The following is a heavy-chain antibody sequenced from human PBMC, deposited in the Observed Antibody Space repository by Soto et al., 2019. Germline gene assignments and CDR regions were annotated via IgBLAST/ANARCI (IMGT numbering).Heavy chain of an antibody. CDR3: ARERGGIDY. CDR1: GGTFSSYA. CDR2: INPNSGGT. Sequence: ASVKVSCKASGGTFSSYAISWVRQAPGQGLEWMGWINPNSGGTNYAQKFQGRVTMTRNTSISTAYMELSSLRSEDTAVYYCARERGGIDYWGQGTLVTVS. V-gene: IGHV1-8*02. D-gene: IGHD3-10*01. J-gene: IGHJ4*02.